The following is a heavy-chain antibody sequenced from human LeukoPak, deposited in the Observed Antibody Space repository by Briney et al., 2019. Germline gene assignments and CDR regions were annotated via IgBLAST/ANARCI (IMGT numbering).Heavy chain of an antibody. D-gene: IGHD3-3*01. CDR3: ARAGNDFWSGYSRYFDY. Sequence: SETQSLTCAVSGGSISSSNWWSWVRQPPGKGLEWIGEIYHSGSTNYNPSLKSRLNISVDKSKNQFSLKLSSVTAADTAVYYCARAGNDFWSGYSRYFDYWGQGTLVTVSS. V-gene: IGHV4-4*02. CDR1: GGSISSSNW. CDR2: IYHSGST. J-gene: IGHJ4*02.